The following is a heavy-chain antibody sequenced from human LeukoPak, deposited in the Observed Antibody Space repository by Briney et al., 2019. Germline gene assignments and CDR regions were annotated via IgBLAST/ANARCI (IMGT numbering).Heavy chain of an antibody. CDR3: ARGGPSSGWYKYYFDY. D-gene: IGHD6-19*01. CDR2: INQDGSEE. CDR1: GFTFSNYW. Sequence: GGSLRLSCAASGFTFSNYWMSWVRQAPGKGLEWVANINQDGSEEYYVDSVKGRFTISRDNAKNSLFLQMNSLRAEDTAVYYCARGGPSSGWYKYYFDYWGQGTLVTVSS. V-gene: IGHV3-7*01. J-gene: IGHJ4*02.